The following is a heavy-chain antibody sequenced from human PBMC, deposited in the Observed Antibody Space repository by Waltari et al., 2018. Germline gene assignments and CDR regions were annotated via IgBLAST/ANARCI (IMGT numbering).Heavy chain of an antibody. CDR1: GYTFTGHN. V-gene: IGHV1-2*04. J-gene: IGHJ4*02. Sequence: VQLVQSGAEVKKPGASVKVSCKASGYTFTGHNMHWVRQAPGQGLQWMGWINPNRGVTKYAQKFQAWVTMTRDTSISTVYMELRRLKSDDTAVYYCARSMVRGDPPGFWGQGTLVTVSS. CDR3: ARSMVRGDPPGF. CDR2: INPNRGVT. D-gene: IGHD3-10*01.